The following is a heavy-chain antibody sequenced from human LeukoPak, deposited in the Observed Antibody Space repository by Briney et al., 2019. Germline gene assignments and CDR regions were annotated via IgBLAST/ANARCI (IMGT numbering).Heavy chain of an antibody. CDR1: GGSITTIPYN. D-gene: IGHD3-9*01. V-gene: IGHV4-39*01. Sequence: SETLSLTCTVSGGSITTIPYNWGWIRQPPGTGLEWLGTISYVGTTYYEPSLKSRVTMSIDTSKNQFSLNLNSATAADTAVYYCARHPTGYPNWFDSWGQGTLVIVSS. CDR3: ARHPTGYPNWFDS. CDR2: ISYVGTT. J-gene: IGHJ5*01.